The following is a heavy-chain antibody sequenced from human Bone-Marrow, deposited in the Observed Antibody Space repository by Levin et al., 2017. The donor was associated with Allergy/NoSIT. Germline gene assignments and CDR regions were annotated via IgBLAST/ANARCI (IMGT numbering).Heavy chain of an antibody. D-gene: IGHD3-3*01. Sequence: KISCQASGGIFGSYAVNWVRQAPGQGLQWMGRIVPIAGTTNYAQSFQGRVTLTADGSKTTAYMELSRLTSEDTAFYYCARDPFFGAGHKWFDPWGQGTLVTVSS. CDR2: IVPIAGTT. CDR1: GGIFGSYA. V-gene: IGHV1-69*01. J-gene: IGHJ5*02. CDR3: ARDPFFGAGHKWFDP.